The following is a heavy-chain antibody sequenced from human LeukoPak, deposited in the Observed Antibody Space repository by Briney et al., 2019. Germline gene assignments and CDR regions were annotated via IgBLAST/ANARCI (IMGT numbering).Heavy chain of an antibody. Sequence: SETLSLTCTVSGGSISSYYWCWIRQPAGKGLEWIGRIYTSGSTNYNPSLKSRVTMSVDTSKNQFSLKLGSVTAADTAVYYCARDLRVIAVAGTIRAKHDAFDIWGQGTMVTVSS. V-gene: IGHV4-4*07. D-gene: IGHD6-19*01. CDR3: ARDLRVIAVAGTIRAKHDAFDI. CDR2: IYTSGST. J-gene: IGHJ3*02. CDR1: GGSISSYY.